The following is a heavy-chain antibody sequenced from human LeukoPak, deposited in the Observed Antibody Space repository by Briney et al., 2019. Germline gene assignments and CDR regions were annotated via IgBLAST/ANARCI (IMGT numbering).Heavy chain of an antibody. J-gene: IGHJ3*02. V-gene: IGHV3-30-3*01. CDR1: GFTFSSYA. D-gene: IGHD2-15*01. CDR3: ARGPWVVFGYDAFDI. CDR2: ISYDGNNK. Sequence: GRSLRLSCAASGFTFSSYAMHWVRQAPGKGLEWVAVISYDGNNKYYADSVKGRFTISRDNFKNTLYLQMNSLRAEDTAVYYCARGPWVVFGYDAFDIWGQGTMVTVSS.